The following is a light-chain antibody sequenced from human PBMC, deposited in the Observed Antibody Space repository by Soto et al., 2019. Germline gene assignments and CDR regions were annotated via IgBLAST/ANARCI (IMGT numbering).Light chain of an antibody. CDR3: QQYGNSPQT. CDR2: AAS. Sequence: ETLLPQSPVTLSLFPRPSATLSGRTSQTVSSSFLAWYQQTPGQAPRLLIYAASSRATGIPDRFSGSGSGTDFTLIISRLEPEDFAVYYCQQYGNSPQTFGQGTKVDIK. CDR1: QTVSSSF. V-gene: IGKV3-20*01. J-gene: IGKJ1*01.